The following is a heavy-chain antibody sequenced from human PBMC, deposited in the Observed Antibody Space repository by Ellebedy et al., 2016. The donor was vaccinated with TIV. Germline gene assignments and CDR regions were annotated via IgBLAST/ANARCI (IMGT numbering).Heavy chain of an antibody. CDR2: ISSSSSTI. D-gene: IGHD3-9*01. CDR1: GFTFSSYS. Sequence: GESLKISXAASGFTFSSYSMNWVRQAPGKGLEWVSYISSSSSTIYYADSVKGRFTISRDNAKNSLYLQMNSLRDEDTAVYYCAREWSYYDILTGYPLVGGFDPWGQGTLVTVSS. CDR3: AREWSYYDILTGYPLVGGFDP. V-gene: IGHV3-48*02. J-gene: IGHJ5*02.